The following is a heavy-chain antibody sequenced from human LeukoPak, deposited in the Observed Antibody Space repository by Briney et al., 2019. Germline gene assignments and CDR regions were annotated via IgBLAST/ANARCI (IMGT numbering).Heavy chain of an antibody. CDR3: ARGIWVKDYYDSSGYYPFDY. D-gene: IGHD3-22*01. CDR2: INHSGST. CDR1: GGSFSGYY. Sequence: SETLSLTCAVYGGSFSGYYWSWIRQPPGEGLEWIGEINHSGSTNYNPSLKSRVTISVDTSKNQFSLKLSSVTAADTAVYYCARGIWVKDYYDSSGYYPFDYWGQGTLVTVSS. J-gene: IGHJ4*02. V-gene: IGHV4-34*01.